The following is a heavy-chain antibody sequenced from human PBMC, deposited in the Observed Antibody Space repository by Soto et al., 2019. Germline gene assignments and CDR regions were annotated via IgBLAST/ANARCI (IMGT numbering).Heavy chain of an antibody. J-gene: IGHJ6*02. CDR3: TTDRFGELLFDYYYYGMDV. Sequence: EVPLVESGGGLVKPGGSLRLSCAASGFTFSNAWMSWVRQAPGKGLEWVGRIKSKTDGGTTDYAAPVKGRFTISRDDSKNTLYLQMNSLKTEDTAVYYCTTDRFGELLFDYYYYGMDVWGQGTTVTVSS. V-gene: IGHV3-15*01. CDR2: IKSKTDGGTT. D-gene: IGHD3-10*01. CDR1: GFTFSNAW.